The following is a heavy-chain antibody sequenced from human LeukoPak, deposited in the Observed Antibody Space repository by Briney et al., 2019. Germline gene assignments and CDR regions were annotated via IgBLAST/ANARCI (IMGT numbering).Heavy chain of an antibody. V-gene: IGHV1-18*01. CDR3: ARDQDYDTNNYSYYGGTDY. Sequence: ASVNVSCKASVYSFTSYGISWVRQAPGQGLEWMGWISAYNGNTNYAQKFQGRVTMTTDTSTSTAYMELRSLRTDDTAVYYCARDQDYDTNNYSYYGGTDYWGQGTLVTVSS. CDR1: VYSFTSYG. CDR2: ISAYNGNT. D-gene: IGHD3-22*01. J-gene: IGHJ4*02.